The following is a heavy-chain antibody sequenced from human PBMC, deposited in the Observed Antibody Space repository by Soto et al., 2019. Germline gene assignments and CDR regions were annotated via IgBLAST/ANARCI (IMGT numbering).Heavy chain of an antibody. Sequence: GASLKVSCKASGGTFSSYTISCVRQAPGQGLEWMGRIIPILGIANYAQKFQGRVTITADKSTSTAYMELSSLRSEDTAVYYCAREARILDYDILTAYYNPQAFDIWRQGTMVTVSS. V-gene: IGHV1-69*04. CDR2: IIPILGIA. J-gene: IGHJ3*02. D-gene: IGHD3-9*01. CDR1: GGTFSSYT. CDR3: AREARILDYDILTAYYNPQAFDI.